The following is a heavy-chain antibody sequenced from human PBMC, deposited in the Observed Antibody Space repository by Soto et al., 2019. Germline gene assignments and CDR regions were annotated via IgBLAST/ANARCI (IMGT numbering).Heavy chain of an antibody. CDR3: AREGVDQYSSSSSGMDV. D-gene: IGHD6-6*01. V-gene: IGHV1-46*01. J-gene: IGHJ6*02. CDR2: INPSGGST. CDR1: GYTFTSYY. Sequence: ASVKVSFKASGYTFTSYYMHWVRQAPGQGLEWMGIINPSGGSTSYAQKFQGRVTMTRDTSTSTVYMELSSLRSEDTAVYYCAREGVDQYSSSSSGMDVWGQGTTVTVSS.